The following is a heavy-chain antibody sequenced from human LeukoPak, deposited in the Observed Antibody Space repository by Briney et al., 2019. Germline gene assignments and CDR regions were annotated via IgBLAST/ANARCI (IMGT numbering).Heavy chain of an antibody. Sequence: PSETLSLTCTVSGDSIRNYYWSWIRQPPGKGLEWIWYIYYTGSTNYNPSLKSPVTISIDTSKNQFSLELSSVTAADTAVYYCARVSRYCSGGSCPRIDYWGQGTLVTVSS. J-gene: IGHJ4*02. V-gene: IGHV4-59*01. CDR3: ARVSRYCSGGSCPRIDY. CDR2: IYYTGST. CDR1: GDSIRNYY. D-gene: IGHD2-15*01.